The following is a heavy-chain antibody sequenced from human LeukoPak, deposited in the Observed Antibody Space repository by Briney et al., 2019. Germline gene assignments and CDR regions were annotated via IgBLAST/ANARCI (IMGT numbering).Heavy chain of an antibody. J-gene: IGHJ4*02. D-gene: IGHD1-26*01. CDR1: GGSISSYY. Sequence: KPSETLSLTCTVSGGSISSYYWSWIRQPPGKGLEWIGYISYSGSTNYNPSLKSRVTMSLDTSKNQFSLKLSSVTAADTAVYYCVCYSGGYVVRYWGQGTLVTVSS. V-gene: IGHV4-59*08. CDR2: ISYSGST. CDR3: VCYSGGYVVRY.